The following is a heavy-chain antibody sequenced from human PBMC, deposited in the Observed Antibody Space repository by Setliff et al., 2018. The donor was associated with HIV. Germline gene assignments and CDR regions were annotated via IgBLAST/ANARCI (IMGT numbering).Heavy chain of an antibody. J-gene: IGHJ4*02. D-gene: IGHD5-12*01. CDR1: GFTFISYG. Sequence: GGSLRLSCAASGFTFISYGMHWVRQAPGKGLEWVAVIWYDGSNKYYADSVKGRFTISRDNSKNTLYLQMNSLRAEDTAVYYCAREFSGTRYRYFDSWGQGTLVTISS. V-gene: IGHV3-33*01. CDR2: IWYDGSNK. CDR3: AREFSGTRYRYFDS.